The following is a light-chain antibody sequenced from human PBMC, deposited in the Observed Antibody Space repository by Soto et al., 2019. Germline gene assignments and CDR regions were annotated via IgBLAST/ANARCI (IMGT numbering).Light chain of an antibody. J-gene: IGKJ4*01. CDR1: QSVNSRY. V-gene: IGKV3-20*01. CDR2: GAS. Sequence: EIVLTQSPGTLSWSPGDRATLSCRASQSVNSRYLAWYQQKPGQAPRLLIYGASTRATGIPDRFSGSGSGTDFTLTISRVEPEDFAVYYCQQYNNWPLTFGGGTKVEIK. CDR3: QQYNNWPLT.